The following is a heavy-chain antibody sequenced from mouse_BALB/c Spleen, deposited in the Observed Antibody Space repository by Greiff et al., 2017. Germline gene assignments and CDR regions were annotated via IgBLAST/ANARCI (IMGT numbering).Heavy chain of an antibody. D-gene: IGHD1-1*01. V-gene: IGHV1S135*01. J-gene: IGHJ2*01. CDR1: GYSFTSYY. CDR2: IDPFNGGT. Sequence: EVQLVESGPELMKPGASVKISCKASGYSFTSYYMHWVKQSHGKSLEWIGYIDPFNGGTSYNQKFKGKATLTVDKSSSTAYMHLSSLTSEDSAVYYCARSDGSSLDYWGQGTTLTVSS. CDR3: ARSDGSSLDY.